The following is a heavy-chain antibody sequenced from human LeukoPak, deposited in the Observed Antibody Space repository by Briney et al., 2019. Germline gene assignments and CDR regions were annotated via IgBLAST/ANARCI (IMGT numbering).Heavy chain of an antibody. J-gene: IGHJ4*02. CDR3: ARDLGGANYGYLSFDY. Sequence: SQTLSLTCALSGDSVSSNSAAWNWIRQSPSRGLEWLGRTYYRSKWYNDYAVSVKSRITINPDTSKNQFSLQVNSVTPEDTAVYYCARDLGGANYGYLSFDYWGQGTLVTVSS. V-gene: IGHV6-1*01. D-gene: IGHD3-16*01. CDR1: GDSVSSNSAA. CDR2: TYYRSKWYN.